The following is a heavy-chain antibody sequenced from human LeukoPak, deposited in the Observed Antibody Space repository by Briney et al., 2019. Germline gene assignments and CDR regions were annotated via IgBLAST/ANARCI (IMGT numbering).Heavy chain of an antibody. D-gene: IGHD5-12*01. CDR2: INSDGSIT. J-gene: IGHJ4*02. V-gene: IGHV3-74*01. CDR1: GFTFTTYW. CDR3: ARGGAHRFDY. Sequence: GGSLRLSCAASGFTFTTYWMHWVRQAPGKGLVWVSHINSDGSITSYADSVKGRFTISRDNAKNSLFLQMNSLRAEDTAVYYCARGGAHRFDYWGQGTLVTVSS.